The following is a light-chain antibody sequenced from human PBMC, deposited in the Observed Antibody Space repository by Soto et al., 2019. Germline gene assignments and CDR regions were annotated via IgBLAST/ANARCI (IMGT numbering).Light chain of an antibody. CDR2: DVT. J-gene: IGLJ1*01. Sequence: QSALTQPRSVSESPGQSVTISCTGTSSDVGGYNFVSWYQQHPGKAPKFMIYDVTKRPSGVPDRFSGSKSGNTASLTISGLQAEDEADYYCCSYVGSYTSYVFGTGTKVTVL. V-gene: IGLV2-11*01. CDR3: CSYVGSYTSYV. CDR1: SSDVGGYNF.